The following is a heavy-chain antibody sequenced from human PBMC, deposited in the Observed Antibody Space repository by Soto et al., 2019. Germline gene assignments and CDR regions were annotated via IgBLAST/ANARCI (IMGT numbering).Heavy chain of an antibody. V-gene: IGHV4-39*07. D-gene: IGHD3-16*02. CDR2: INHSGST. Sequence: SETLSLTCTVSGGSISSGDYYWSWIRQPPGKGLEWIGEINHSGSTNYNPSLKSRVTISVDTSKNQFSLKLSSVTAADTAVYYCARLGYDYVWGSYRRPFDPWGQGTLVTVSS. CDR1: GGSISSGDYY. J-gene: IGHJ5*02. CDR3: ARLGYDYVWGSYRRPFDP.